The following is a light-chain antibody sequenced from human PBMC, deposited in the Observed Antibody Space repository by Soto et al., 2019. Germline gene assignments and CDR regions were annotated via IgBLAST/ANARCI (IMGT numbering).Light chain of an antibody. J-gene: IGLJ2*01. CDR1: GSNIGAGYD. CDR3: QSFDSSLSGFVA. CDR2: ANT. V-gene: IGLV1-40*01. Sequence: QSVLTQPPSVSGAQGQRVTISCTGTGSNIGAGYDIHWYQQFPGTAPKLLIYANTHRPSGVPDRFSGFKSGTSASLAISGLQAEDEADYYCQSFDSSLSGFVAFGGGTKVTVL.